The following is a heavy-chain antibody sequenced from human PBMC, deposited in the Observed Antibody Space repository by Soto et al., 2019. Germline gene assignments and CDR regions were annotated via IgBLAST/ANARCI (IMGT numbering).Heavy chain of an antibody. Sequence: GESLKISCKGSGYSFANYWIGWVRQMPGKGLDWVAIIYPGDSNTKYSPSFQGQVTISADKSVNTAYLQWSSLRASDTAIYYCVRHPAFYSGGHYFDYWGQGALVTVSS. CDR2: IYPGDSNT. D-gene: IGHD4-4*01. CDR1: GYSFANYW. J-gene: IGHJ4*02. CDR3: VRHPAFYSGGHYFDY. V-gene: IGHV5-51*01.